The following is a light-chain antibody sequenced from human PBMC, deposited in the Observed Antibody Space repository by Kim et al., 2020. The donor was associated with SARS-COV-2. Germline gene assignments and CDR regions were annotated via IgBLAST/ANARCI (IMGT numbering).Light chain of an antibody. J-gene: IGLJ3*02. V-gene: IGLV1-36*01. CDR1: TSNIGKNA. CDR2: SND. Sequence: QRVTISCSGTTSNIGKNAVNWYQQFPGKAPKLLIYSNDGLPSGVAYRFSGSKAGTSASLAISGLQSEDEADYYCAVWDDSLNAWVFGGGTQLTVL. CDR3: AVWDDSLNAWV.